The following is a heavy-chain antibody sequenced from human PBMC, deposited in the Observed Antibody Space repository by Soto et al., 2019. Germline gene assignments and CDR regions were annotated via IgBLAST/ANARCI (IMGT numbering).Heavy chain of an antibody. V-gene: IGHV3-48*01. D-gene: IGHD3-10*02. CDR3: ARDIGDYYVTYYMDV. CDR2: ISSSSSTI. J-gene: IGHJ6*03. Sequence: GGSLRLSCAASGFTFSSYSMNWVRQAPGKGLEWVSYISSSSSTIYYADSVKGRFTISRDNAKNSLYLQMNSLRAEDTAVYYCARDIGDYYVTYYMDVWGKGTTVTVSS. CDR1: GFTFSSYS.